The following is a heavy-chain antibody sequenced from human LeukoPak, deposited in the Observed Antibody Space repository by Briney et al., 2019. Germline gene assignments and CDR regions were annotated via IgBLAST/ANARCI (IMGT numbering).Heavy chain of an antibody. D-gene: IGHD2-15*01. Sequence: PSETLSLTCTVSGGSISSYYWSWIRQPPGKGLEWIGSIYHSGSTYYNPSLKSRVTISVDTSKNQFSLKLSSVTAADTAVYYCARVVVVVAATNFDYWGQGTLVTVSS. CDR3: ARVVVVVAATNFDY. CDR2: IYHSGST. V-gene: IGHV4-38-2*02. J-gene: IGHJ4*02. CDR1: GGSISSYY.